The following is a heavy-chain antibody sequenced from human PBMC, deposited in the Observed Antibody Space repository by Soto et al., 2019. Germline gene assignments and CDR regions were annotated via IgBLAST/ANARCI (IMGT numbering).Heavy chain of an antibody. CDR2: IGTAGDT. D-gene: IGHD5-18*01. Sequence: GGSLRLSCAASGFTFSSYDMHWVRQATGKGLEWVSAIGTAGDTYYPDSVKGRFTISRENAKNSLYLQMNSLRAEDTAVYYCARDSASYGFMGVCDPWGQGTLVTVSS. J-gene: IGHJ5*02. V-gene: IGHV3-13*01. CDR1: GFTFSSYD. CDR3: ARDSASYGFMGVCDP.